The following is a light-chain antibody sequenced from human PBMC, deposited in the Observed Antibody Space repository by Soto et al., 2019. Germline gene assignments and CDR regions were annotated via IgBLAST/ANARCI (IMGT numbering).Light chain of an antibody. CDR1: QDISNY. CDR3: QQYDNLPLT. Sequence: DIQMTQSPSSLSASVVYRVTITCQASQDISNYLNWYQQKPGKAPKLLIYDASNLETGVPSRFSGSGSGTDFTFTISSLQPEDIATYYCQQYDNLPLTFGGRTKVDIK. J-gene: IGKJ4*01. V-gene: IGKV1-33*01. CDR2: DAS.